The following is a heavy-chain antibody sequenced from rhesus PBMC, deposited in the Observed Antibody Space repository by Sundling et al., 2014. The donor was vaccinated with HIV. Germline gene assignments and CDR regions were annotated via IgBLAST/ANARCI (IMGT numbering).Heavy chain of an antibody. Sequence: QVQLQESGPGLVKPSETLPLTCAVSGASISNNYWNWVRQAPGKGLEWIGRISGSDTTTNYNPSLKSRVTISTDTSKKQFSLKVNSVTAADTAVYYCAKAVYHGTSYIDYWGPGVVVTVSS. D-gene: IGHD3-3*01. CDR3: AKAVYHGTSYIDY. CDR1: GASISNNY. V-gene: IGHV4S2*01. J-gene: IGHJ4*01. CDR2: ISGSDTTT.